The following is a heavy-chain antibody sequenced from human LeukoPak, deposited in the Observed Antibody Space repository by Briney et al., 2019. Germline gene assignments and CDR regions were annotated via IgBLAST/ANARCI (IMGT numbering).Heavy chain of an antibody. D-gene: IGHD1-7*01. J-gene: IGHJ6*02. CDR3: VRSPPLELNYYYGMDV. CDR2: ISSSGSTI. Sequence: GGSLRLSCAASGFTFSSYEMNWVRQAPGKGQEWVSYISSSGSTIYYADSVKGRFTISRDNAKNSLYLQMNSLRAEDTAVYYCVRSPPLELNYYYGMDVWGQGTTVTVSS. CDR1: GFTFSSYE. V-gene: IGHV3-48*03.